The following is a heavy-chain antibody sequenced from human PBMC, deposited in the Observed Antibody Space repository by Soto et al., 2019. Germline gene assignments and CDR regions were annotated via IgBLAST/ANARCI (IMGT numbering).Heavy chain of an antibody. D-gene: IGHD6-13*01. J-gene: IGHJ4*02. CDR1: GFTFSSYA. CDR3: ARVGDYSSSWYGFDY. Sequence: PGGSLRLSCAASGFTFSSYAMHWVRQAPGKGLEWVAVISYGGSNKYYADSVKGRFTISRDNSKNTLYLQMNSLRAEDTAVYYCARVGDYSSSWYGFDYWGQGTLVTVSS. V-gene: IGHV3-30-3*01. CDR2: ISYGGSNK.